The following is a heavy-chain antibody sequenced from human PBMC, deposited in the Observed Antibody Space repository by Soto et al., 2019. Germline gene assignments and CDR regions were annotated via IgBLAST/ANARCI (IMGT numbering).Heavy chain of an antibody. CDR2: INAGNGNT. V-gene: IGHV1-3*01. D-gene: IGHD3-3*01. CDR3: ARDNIWSGYYSTRYYYYYMXV. J-gene: IGHJ6*03. Sequence: GASVKVSCKASGYTFTSYAMHWVRQAPGQRLEWMGWINAGNGNTKYSQKFQGRVTITRDTSASTAYMELSSLRSEDTAVYYCARDNIWSGYYSTRYYYYYMXVWGKGTTVTVSS. CDR1: GYTFTSYA.